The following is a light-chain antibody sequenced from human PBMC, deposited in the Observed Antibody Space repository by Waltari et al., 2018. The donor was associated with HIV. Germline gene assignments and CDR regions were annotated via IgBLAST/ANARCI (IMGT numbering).Light chain of an antibody. J-gene: IGLJ2*01. CDR3: CSYAGSSTFV. V-gene: IGLV2-23*02. Sequence: QSALTQPASVSGSPGQSITIPCTGTSSDVGNYNYVPWYQQHPGKAPKLMVYDVTKRPSGVSNRFSGSKSGNTASLTISGLQAEDEADYYCCSYAGSSTFVFGGGTKLTVL. CDR2: DVT. CDR1: SSDVGNYNY.